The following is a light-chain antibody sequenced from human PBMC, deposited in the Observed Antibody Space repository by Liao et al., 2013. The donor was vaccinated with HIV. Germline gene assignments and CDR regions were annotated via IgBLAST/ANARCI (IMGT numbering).Light chain of an antibody. V-gene: IGLV3-9*01. Sequence: SYELTQPPSLSVAPGETARITCGGNNIGSKNVHWYQQKPGQAPVLVIYRDSNRPSGIPERFSGSNSGNTATLTISRAQAGDEADYYCQVWDSSTAVFGGGTKLTVL. CDR2: RDS. CDR3: QVWDSSTAV. CDR1: NIGSKN. J-gene: IGLJ3*02.